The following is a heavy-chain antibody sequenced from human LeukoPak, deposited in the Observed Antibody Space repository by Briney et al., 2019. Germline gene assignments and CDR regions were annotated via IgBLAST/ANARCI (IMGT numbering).Heavy chain of an antibody. J-gene: IGHJ4*02. V-gene: IGHV3-23*01. CDR2: ISGSGGST. D-gene: IGHD1-26*01. CDR3: AKDLVVGATSDDY. Sequence: GGSLRLSCAASGFTFSDYYMSWIRQAPGKGLEWVSAISGSGGSTYYADSVKGRFTISRDNSKNTLYLQMNSLRAEDTAVYYCAKDLVVGATSDDYWGQGTLVTVSS. CDR1: GFTFSDYY.